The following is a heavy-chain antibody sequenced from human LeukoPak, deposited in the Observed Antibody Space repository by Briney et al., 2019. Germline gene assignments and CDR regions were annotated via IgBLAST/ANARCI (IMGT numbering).Heavy chain of an antibody. D-gene: IGHD4-17*01. J-gene: IGHJ4*02. CDR1: GGSISSYY. CDR3: ARVRAVTTAYYFDY. V-gene: IGHV4-59*12. Sequence: TSSETLSLTCTVSGGSISSYYWSWIRQPPGKGLEWIGYIYYSGSTNYNPSLKSRVTISVDTSKNQFSLKLSSVTAADTAVYYCARVRAVTTAYYFDYWGQGTLVTVSS. CDR2: IYYSGST.